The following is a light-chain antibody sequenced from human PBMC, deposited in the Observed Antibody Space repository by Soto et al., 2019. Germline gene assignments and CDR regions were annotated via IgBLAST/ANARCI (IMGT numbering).Light chain of an antibody. Sequence: DIQLTQSPSFRSASVGDGVTITCRASQVISTYLAWYQQKPGKAPKLLIYAASTLQSGVPSRFSGSGSGTEFTLTISSLQPEDFATYYCQQLNSYPQTFGQGTKLEIK. CDR2: AAS. J-gene: IGKJ2*01. CDR3: QQLNSYPQT. CDR1: QVISTY. V-gene: IGKV1-9*01.